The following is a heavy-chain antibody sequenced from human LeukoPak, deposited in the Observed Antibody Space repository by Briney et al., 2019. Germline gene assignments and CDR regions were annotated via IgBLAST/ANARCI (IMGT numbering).Heavy chain of an antibody. V-gene: IGHV3-73*01. CDR2: IRSKANSYAT. Sequence: GGSLRLSCAASGFTYSGSAMHWVRQASGKGLEWVGRIRSKANSYATAYAASVKGRFTISRDDSKNTAYLQMNSLKTEDTAVYYCTGGLYGSGSPPNRDYWGQGTLVTVSS. D-gene: IGHD3-10*01. CDR3: TGGLYGSGSPPNRDY. J-gene: IGHJ4*02. CDR1: GFTYSGSA.